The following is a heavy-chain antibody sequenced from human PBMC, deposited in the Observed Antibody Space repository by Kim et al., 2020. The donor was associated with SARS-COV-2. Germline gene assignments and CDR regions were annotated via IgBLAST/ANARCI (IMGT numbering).Heavy chain of an antibody. D-gene: IGHD1-26*01. CDR3: AKDIGSGSYDY. J-gene: IGHJ4*02. CDR1: GFTFSSYA. CDR2: ISGSGGSA. Sequence: GGSLRLSCAASGFTFSSYAMSWVRQAPGKGLEWVSSISGSGGSANYADSVKGRFTISRDNSKNTLYLQMNSLRAEDTAVYYCAKDIGSGSYDYWGQGTLVTVSS. V-gene: IGHV3-23*01.